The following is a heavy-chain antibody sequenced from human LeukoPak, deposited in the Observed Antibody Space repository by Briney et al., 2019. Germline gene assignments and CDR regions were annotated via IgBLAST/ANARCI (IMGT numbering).Heavy chain of an antibody. CDR3: ARFSLGIAVAGTGEAFDI. Sequence: SETLSLTCTVSGGSISSNYWSWIRQPAGKGLEWIGRIYTSGSTNYNPSLKSRVTMSVDTSKNQFSLKLSSVTAADTAVYYCARFSLGIAVAGTGEAFDIWGQGTMVTVSS. D-gene: IGHD6-19*01. V-gene: IGHV4-4*07. CDR2: IYTSGST. CDR1: GGSISSNY. J-gene: IGHJ3*02.